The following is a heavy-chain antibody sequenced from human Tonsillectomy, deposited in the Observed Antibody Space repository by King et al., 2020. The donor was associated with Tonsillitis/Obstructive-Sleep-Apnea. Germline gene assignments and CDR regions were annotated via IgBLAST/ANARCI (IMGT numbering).Heavy chain of an antibody. CDR1: GFTFSNYA. D-gene: IGHD3-3*01. CDR2: ISTNGGST. J-gene: IGHJ3*01. V-gene: IGHV3-64*01. Sequence: VQLVESGGGLVQPGGSLRLSCAASGFTFSNYAMHWVRRAPGKGLEYVSGISTNGGSTYYANSVKGRFTISIDNSKNTLYLQMGSLRAEEMAVYSCARYESVTIFGVAGDAFDFWGQGTMVTVSS. CDR3: ARYESVTIFGVAGDAFDF.